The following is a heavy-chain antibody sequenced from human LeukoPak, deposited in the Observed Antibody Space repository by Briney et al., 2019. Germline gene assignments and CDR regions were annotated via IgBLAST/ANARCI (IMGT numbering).Heavy chain of an antibody. CDR1: GYIFTADY. CDR2: IKANSGDT. CDR3: TRVGDGYPY. Sequence: ASVKGSCKASGYIFTADYLHWVRHAPGQRPEWMGWIKANSGDTNYAQKFQGRVTMTRDTSISTVYMELSRLTSDDTAVYYCTRVGDGYPYWGQGTLVTVSS. D-gene: IGHD5-24*01. V-gene: IGHV1-2*02. J-gene: IGHJ4*02.